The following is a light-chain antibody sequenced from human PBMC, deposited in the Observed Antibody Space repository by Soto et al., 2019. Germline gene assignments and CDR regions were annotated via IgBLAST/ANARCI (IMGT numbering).Light chain of an antibody. CDR1: QSVTNNY. J-gene: IGKJ2*01. CDR2: VAS. Sequence: EIVLTQSPGTLSLSPGERATLSCRASQSVTNNYLAWFQQKPGQAPRLLIFVASSRATDIPDRFSGSGSGTDFTLAISRLEPEDFAVYYCQQYGTSPYTFGQGTKLEIK. V-gene: IGKV3-20*01. CDR3: QQYGTSPYT.